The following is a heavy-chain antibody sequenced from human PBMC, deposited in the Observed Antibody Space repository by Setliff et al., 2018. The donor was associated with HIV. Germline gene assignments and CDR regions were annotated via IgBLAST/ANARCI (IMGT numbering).Heavy chain of an antibody. CDR3: AHNRDHTGPYYYDY. CDR1: GFSFMSGVG. CDR2: IYWNDDK. V-gene: IGHV2-5*01. D-gene: IGHD3-16*01. J-gene: IGHJ4*02. Sequence: SGPTLVNPTQTLTLTCTFSGFSFMSGVGVGWIRQPPGEALGWLALIYWNDDKRYSPSLKSRLTITKDTSKNQVVLQMTNMDPVDTATYYCAHNRDHTGPYYYDYWGQGALVTSPQ.